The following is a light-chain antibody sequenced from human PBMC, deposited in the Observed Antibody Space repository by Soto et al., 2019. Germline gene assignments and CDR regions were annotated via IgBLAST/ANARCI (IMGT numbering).Light chain of an antibody. CDR1: QSVSRY. J-gene: IGKJ5*01. V-gene: IGKV3-11*01. CDR2: DAS. Sequence: DIVLTQSPATLSLSPGERATLSCMASQSVSRYLAWYQQKPGQAPRLLIYDASNRATGIAARFSGSWSGTDCTLSISSLEPEDVAVYYCQQRSNWTITFGQGTRLEIK. CDR3: QQRSNWTIT.